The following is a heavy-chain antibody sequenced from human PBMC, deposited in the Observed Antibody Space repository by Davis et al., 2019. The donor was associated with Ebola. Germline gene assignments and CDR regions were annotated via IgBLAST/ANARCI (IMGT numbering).Heavy chain of an antibody. CDR2: IYPGDSDT. D-gene: IGHD3-10*01. Sequence: GESLKISCKGSGYSFTSYWIGWVRQMPGKGLEWMGIIYPGDSDTRYSPSFQGQVTISADKSISTAYLQWSSLKASDTAMYYCASHSTNPKAGFGGARKSEYYFDYWGQGTLVTVSS. J-gene: IGHJ4*02. CDR3: ASHSTNPKAGFGGARKSEYYFDY. CDR1: GYSFTSYW. V-gene: IGHV5-51*01.